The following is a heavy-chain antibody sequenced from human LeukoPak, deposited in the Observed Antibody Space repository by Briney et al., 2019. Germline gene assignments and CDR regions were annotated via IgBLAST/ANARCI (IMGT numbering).Heavy chain of an antibody. CDR3: ARDSGMILRFLEWSAPRCWFDP. CDR1: GFTFSSYG. V-gene: IGHV3-30*03. D-gene: IGHD3-3*01. CDR2: ISYDGSNK. Sequence: GGSLRLSCAASGFTFSSYGMHWVRQAPGKGLEWVAVISYDGSNKYYADSVRGRFTISRDNSKNTLYLQMNSLRAEDTAVYYCARDSGMILRFLEWSAPRCWFDPWGQGTLVTVSS. J-gene: IGHJ5*02.